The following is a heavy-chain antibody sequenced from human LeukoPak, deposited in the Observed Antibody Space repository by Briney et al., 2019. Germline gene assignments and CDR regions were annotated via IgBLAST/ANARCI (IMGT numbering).Heavy chain of an antibody. CDR2: IWYDGSNK. J-gene: IGHJ4*02. CDR1: GFTVSSNY. Sequence: HPGGSLRLSSAASGFTVSSNYMSWVRQAPGKGLEWVAVIWYDGSNKYYADSVKGRFTISRDNSKNTLYLQMNSLRAEDTAVYYCAREAEELLWFGDLADSWGQGTLVTVSS. V-gene: IGHV3-33*08. CDR3: AREAEELLWFGDLADS. D-gene: IGHD3-10*01.